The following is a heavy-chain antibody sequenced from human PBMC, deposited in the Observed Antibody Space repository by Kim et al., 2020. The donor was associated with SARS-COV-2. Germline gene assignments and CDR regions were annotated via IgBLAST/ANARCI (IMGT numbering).Heavy chain of an antibody. CDR1: GFTFSSYG. CDR3: ARDGGGYDLFDY. Sequence: GGSLRLSCAASGFTFSSYGMHWVRQAPGKGLEWVAVISYDGSNKYYADSVKGRFTISRDNSKNTLYLQMNSLRAEDTAVYYCARDGGGYDLFDYWGQGTLVTVSS. CDR2: ISYDGSNK. D-gene: IGHD5-12*01. J-gene: IGHJ4*02. V-gene: IGHV3-33*05.